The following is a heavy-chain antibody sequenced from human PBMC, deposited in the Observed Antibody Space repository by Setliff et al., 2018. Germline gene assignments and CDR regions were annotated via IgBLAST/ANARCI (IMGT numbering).Heavy chain of an antibody. CDR2: IIPIFGTA. D-gene: IGHD6-13*01. Sequence: SVKVSCKASGGTLSSYAISWVRQAPGQGLEWMGRIIPIFGTANYAQKFQGRVTMTKDTSTSTVYMELRSLTSDDTAMYYCAGGIAAANWFDPWGQGTLVTVSS. J-gene: IGHJ5*02. CDR3: AGGIAAANWFDP. V-gene: IGHV1-69*05. CDR1: GGTLSSYA.